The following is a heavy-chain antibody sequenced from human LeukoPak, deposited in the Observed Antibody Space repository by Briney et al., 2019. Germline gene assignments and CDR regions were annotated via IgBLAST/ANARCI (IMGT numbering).Heavy chain of an antibody. CDR2: INSDSAYI. CDR1: GFSFSPYA. J-gene: IGHJ4*02. CDR3: ARYGVSSSTSYIDF. D-gene: IGHD2-2*01. V-gene: IGHV3-21*01. Sequence: GGSLRLSCAASGFSFSPYATNWVRQAPGEGLKWVSCINSDSAYIYYADSVKGRFTISRDNAKNSPYLQMNSLRAEDTAVYYCARYGVSSSTSYIDFWGQGTLVTVSS.